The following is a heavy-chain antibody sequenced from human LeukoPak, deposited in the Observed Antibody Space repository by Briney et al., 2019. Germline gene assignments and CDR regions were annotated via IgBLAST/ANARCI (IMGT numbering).Heavy chain of an antibody. CDR3: AKSRDSRALFDY. D-gene: IGHD3-22*01. CDR2: MGVGTDST. Sequence: GGSLRLSCVASGFTFSGYAMSWVRQSPGKGLEWVSMGVGTDSTYYADSVKGRLTISRDNSKNTLYLEMNSLRAEDTAVYYCAKSRDSRALFDYWGQGTLVTVSS. V-gene: IGHV3-23*01. J-gene: IGHJ4*02. CDR1: GFTFSGYA.